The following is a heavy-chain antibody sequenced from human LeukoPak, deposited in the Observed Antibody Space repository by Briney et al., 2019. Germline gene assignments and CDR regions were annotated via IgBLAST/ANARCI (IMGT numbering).Heavy chain of an antibody. V-gene: IGHV4-31*03. CDR1: GGSISSGGYY. CDR3: ARQSDYGSGSYSY. CDR2: IYYSGST. Sequence: SETLSLTCTVSGGSISSGGYYWSWIRQHPGKGLEWIGYIYYSGSTYYNPSLKSRVTISVDTSKNQFSLKLSSVTAADTAVYYCARQSDYGSGSYSYWGQGTLVTVSS. J-gene: IGHJ4*02. D-gene: IGHD3-10*01.